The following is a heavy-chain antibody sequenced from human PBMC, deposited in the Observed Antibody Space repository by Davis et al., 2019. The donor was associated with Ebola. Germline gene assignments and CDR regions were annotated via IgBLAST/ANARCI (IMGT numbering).Heavy chain of an antibody. Sequence: GESLKISCAASGFTFSSYSMNWVRQAPGKGLEWVSYISSSSSTIYYADSVKGRFTISRDNAKNSLYLQMNSLRDEDTAVYYCARAPYYYGSGSYPGMDVWGQGTTVTVSS. CDR1: GFTFSSYS. CDR2: ISSSSSTI. D-gene: IGHD3-10*01. J-gene: IGHJ6*02. CDR3: ARAPYYYGSGSYPGMDV. V-gene: IGHV3-48*02.